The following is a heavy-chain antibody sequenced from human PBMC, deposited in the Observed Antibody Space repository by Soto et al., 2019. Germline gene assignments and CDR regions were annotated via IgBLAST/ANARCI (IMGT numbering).Heavy chain of an antibody. CDR3: ATHNWDLDP. D-gene: IGHD1-20*01. V-gene: IGHV4-39*01. J-gene: IGHJ1*01. CDR2: IYYSGRT. Sequence: SETLSLTCTVSGGSISSYYWGWIRQPPGKGLEWIGNIYYSGRTNYNPSLKGRVDISIDMSTNQFSLKLRSVTAADTAIYYCATHNWDLDPWGQGTLDTVSS. CDR1: GGSISSYY.